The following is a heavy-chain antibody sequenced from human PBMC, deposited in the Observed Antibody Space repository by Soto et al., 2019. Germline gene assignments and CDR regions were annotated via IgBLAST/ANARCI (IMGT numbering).Heavy chain of an antibody. CDR3: AKARSRIAARTRPIAAAGRDDY. J-gene: IGHJ4*02. V-gene: IGHV3-30*18. D-gene: IGHD6-13*01. CDR2: ISYDGSNK. CDR1: GFTFSSYG. Sequence: PAGSLRLSCAASGFTFSSYGMHWVRQAPGKGLEWVAVISYDGSNKYYADSVKGRFTISRDNSKNTLYLQMNSLRAEDTAVYYCAKARSRIAARTRPIAAAGRDDYWGQGTLVTVSS.